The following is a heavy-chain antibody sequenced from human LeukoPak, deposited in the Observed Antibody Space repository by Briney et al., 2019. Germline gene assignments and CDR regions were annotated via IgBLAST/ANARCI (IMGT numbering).Heavy chain of an antibody. J-gene: IGHJ4*02. V-gene: IGHV1-18*01. D-gene: IGHD6-13*01. CDR1: GYTFTSYG. CDR3: ARVTMAAAGYDYFDY. Sequence: ASVKVSCKASGYTFTSYGISWVRQAPGQGLEWMGWISAYNGNTNYAQKLQGRVTMTTDTSTSTAYMELSSLRSEDTAVYYCARVTMAAAGYDYFDYWGQGTLVTVSS. CDR2: ISAYNGNT.